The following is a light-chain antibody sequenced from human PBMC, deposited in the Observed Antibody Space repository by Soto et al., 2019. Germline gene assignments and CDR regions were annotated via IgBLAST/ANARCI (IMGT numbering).Light chain of an antibody. CDR3: QQYGSSPPFT. V-gene: IGKV3-20*01. Sequence: IVLTQSPATLSVSPGERATLSCRASQSVSSNYLAWYQQKPGQAPRLLIYGASSRATGIPDRFSGSGSGTDFTLTISRLEPEDFAVYYCQQYGSSPPFTFGPGTKVDIK. J-gene: IGKJ3*01. CDR2: GAS. CDR1: QSVSSNY.